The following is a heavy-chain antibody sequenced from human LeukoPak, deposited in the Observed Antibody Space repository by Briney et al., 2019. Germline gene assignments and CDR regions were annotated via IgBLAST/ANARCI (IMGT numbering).Heavy chain of an antibody. CDR2: IYPGDSDT. D-gene: IGHD2-15*01. Sequence: GESLKISCKGSGYSFTNHWIGWVRQLPGKGLEWMGIIYPGDSDTKYSPSFQGPVTISADKSMNTAYLHWTTVQDSGTAMYDCARQRCVSGRCYHTNVFDIWGQGTMVTISS. J-gene: IGHJ3*02. CDR1: GYSFTNHW. CDR3: ARQRCVSGRCYHTNVFDI. V-gene: IGHV5-51*01.